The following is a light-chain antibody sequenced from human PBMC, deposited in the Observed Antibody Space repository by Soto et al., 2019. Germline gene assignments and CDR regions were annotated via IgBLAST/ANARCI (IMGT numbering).Light chain of an antibody. CDR2: YAS. J-gene: IGKJ3*01. CDR3: QHYSNWPPT. CDR1: QTVHSN. Sequence: EVVMTQSPATLSVSPGERVTLSCRASQTVHSNLAWYQQRPGQAPSLLISYASTRATGIPARFSGSGSWTEFTLTISSLQSEDSGVYYCQHYSNWPPTFGPGTKVEIK. V-gene: IGKV3-15*01.